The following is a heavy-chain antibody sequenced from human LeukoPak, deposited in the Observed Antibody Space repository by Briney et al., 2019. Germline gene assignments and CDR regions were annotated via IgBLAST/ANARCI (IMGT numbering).Heavy chain of an antibody. CDR1: GFTFSSYA. J-gene: IGHJ4*02. V-gene: IGHV3-23*01. CDR2: ISGSGGST. CDR3: AKSLGHSSSWYPSHFDY. D-gene: IGHD6-13*01. Sequence: TGGSLRLPCAASGFTFSSYAMSWVRQAPGKGLEWVSAISGSGGSTYYADSVKGRFTISRDNSKNTLYLQMNSLRAEDTAVYYCAKSLGHSSSWYPSHFDYWGQGTLVTVSS.